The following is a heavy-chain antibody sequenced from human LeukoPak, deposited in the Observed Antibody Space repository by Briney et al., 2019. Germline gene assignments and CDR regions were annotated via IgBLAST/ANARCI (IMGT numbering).Heavy chain of an antibody. Sequence: GGSLRLSCTASGFTFGDYAMSSFRQAPGKGLEWVGFIRSKAYGGTTEYAASVKGRFTISRDDSKSIAYLQMNSLKTEDTAVYYCTTGVSYWGQGTLVTVSS. CDR3: TTGVSY. J-gene: IGHJ4*02. CDR1: GFTFGDYA. V-gene: IGHV3-49*03. D-gene: IGHD3-10*01. CDR2: IRSKAYGGTT.